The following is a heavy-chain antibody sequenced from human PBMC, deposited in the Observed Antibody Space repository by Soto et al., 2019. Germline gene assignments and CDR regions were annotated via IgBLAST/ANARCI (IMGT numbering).Heavy chain of an antibody. J-gene: IGHJ3*02. D-gene: IGHD2-2*01. V-gene: IGHV3-33*01. CDR3: ARGLDCSSTSCLNAFDI. CDR2: IWYDGSNK. CDR1: GFTFSSYG. Sequence: GGSLRLSCAASGFTFSSYGMHWVRQAPGKGLEWVAVIWYDGSNKYYADSVKGRFTISRDNSKNTLYLQMNSLRAEDTAVYYCARGLDCSSTSCLNAFDIWGQGTMVTV.